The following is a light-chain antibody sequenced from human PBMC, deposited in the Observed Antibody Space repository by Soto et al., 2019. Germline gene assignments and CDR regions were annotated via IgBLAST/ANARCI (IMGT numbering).Light chain of an antibody. CDR1: HSVRSS. J-gene: IGKJ4*01. CDR2: EAS. Sequence: ELVITQFPKPQSVSPGGRATVSCRASHSVRSSLVWFQQKPGQSPRLLIYEASNGATGTPASFSGSGSGTDFTPTISSRAPDGSAVYCWQQRSHLLIFGGGTKVDIK. CDR3: QQRSHLLI. V-gene: IGKV3-11*01.